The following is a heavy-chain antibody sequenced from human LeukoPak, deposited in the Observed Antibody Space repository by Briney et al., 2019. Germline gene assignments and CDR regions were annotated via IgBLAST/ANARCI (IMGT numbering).Heavy chain of an antibody. V-gene: IGHV1-2*02. CDR3: ARVIGYSGYDLGPFDY. CDR2: INPNSGGT. J-gene: IGHJ4*02. Sequence: ASVTVSCKASGYTFTGYYMHWVRQAPGQGLEWMGWINPNSGGTNYAQKFQGRVTMTRDTSISTAYMELSRLRSDDTAVYYCARVIGYSGYDLGPFDYWGQGTLVTVSS. CDR1: GYTFTGYY. D-gene: IGHD5-12*01.